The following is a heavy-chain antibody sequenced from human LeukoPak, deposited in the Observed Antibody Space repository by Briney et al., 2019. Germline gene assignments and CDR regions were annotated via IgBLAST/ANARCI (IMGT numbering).Heavy chain of an antibody. V-gene: IGHV4-39*07. CDR2: IYYGGST. CDR3: ARALHQYDSSGRYYYYYYMDV. J-gene: IGHJ6*03. D-gene: IGHD3-22*01. Sequence: KPSETLSLTCTVSGGSIRSSSYYWGWIRQPPGKGLEWIGSIYYGGSTYYNPSLKSRVTISVDTSKNQFSLKLSSVTAADTAVYYCARALHQYDSSGRYYYYYYMDVWGKGTTVTVSS. CDR1: GGSIRSSSYY.